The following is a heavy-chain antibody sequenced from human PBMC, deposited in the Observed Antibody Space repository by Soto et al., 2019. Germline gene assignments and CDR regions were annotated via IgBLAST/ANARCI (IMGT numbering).Heavy chain of an antibody. CDR1: GGTFSSYA. Sequence: QVQLVQSGAEVKKPGSSVKVSCKASGGTFSSYAISWVRQAPGQGLEWMGGIIPIFGTANYAQKLQGRVTITADESTSTAYTELSSVRSEDTAVYYCARDGKKGDYGGNSDWYFALWGRGTLVTVSS. CDR2: IIPIFGTA. J-gene: IGHJ2*01. D-gene: IGHD4-17*01. V-gene: IGHV1-69*12. CDR3: ARDGKKGDYGGNSDWYFAL.